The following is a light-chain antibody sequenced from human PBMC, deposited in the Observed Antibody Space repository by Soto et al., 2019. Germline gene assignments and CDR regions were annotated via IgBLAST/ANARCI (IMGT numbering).Light chain of an antibody. CDR3: QQYNSYSRGT. CDR2: TAS. Sequence: DIQMTQSPSTLSASVGDRVTIACRASQNIKNWLAWYQQKPGQVPKLLVYTASSLESGVPSRFSGSGSGTEFTLTISSLQPDDVATYYCQQYNSYSRGTFGQGTKVEIK. CDR1: QNIKNW. J-gene: IGKJ1*01. V-gene: IGKV1-5*03.